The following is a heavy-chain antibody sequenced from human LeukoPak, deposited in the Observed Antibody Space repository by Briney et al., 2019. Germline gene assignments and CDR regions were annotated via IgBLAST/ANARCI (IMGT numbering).Heavy chain of an antibody. CDR3: AKDPTDSAAAPGLGIDY. J-gene: IGHJ4*02. V-gene: IGHV3-43*02. D-gene: IGHD6-13*01. Sequence: GGSLRLSCAASGFTFDDYAMHWVRHAPGKGLEWASLISGDGGSTYYADSVKGRFTISRDNSKNSLYLQMNSLRTEDTALYYCAKDPTDSAAAPGLGIDYWGQGTLVTVSS. CDR1: GFTFDDYA. CDR2: ISGDGGST.